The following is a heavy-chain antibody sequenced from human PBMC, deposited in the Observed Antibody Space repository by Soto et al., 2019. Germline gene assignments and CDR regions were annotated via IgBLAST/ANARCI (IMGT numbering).Heavy chain of an antibody. CDR3: AKDAGVDTDIDY. V-gene: IGHV3-30*18. D-gene: IGHD5-18*01. J-gene: IGHJ4*02. Sequence: GGSLTLACAASGFTFSSYGMHWVGQAPGKGLEWVAVISYDGSNKYFADSVKGRFTIARDNSKSTLYLQMNSLRAEDTAVYCCAKDAGVDTDIDYWGQGTLVTVSS. CDR2: ISYDGSNK. CDR1: GFTFSSYG.